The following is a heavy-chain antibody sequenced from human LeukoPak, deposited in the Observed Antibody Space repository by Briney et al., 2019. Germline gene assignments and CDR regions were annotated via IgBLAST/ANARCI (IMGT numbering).Heavy chain of an antibody. V-gene: IGHV3-21*01. D-gene: IGHD2-2*01. Sequence: GGSLRLSCAASGFTFSSYSMNWVRQAPGEGLECVSSISSSGSFIYYADSVKGRFTISRDNARNSLFLQMNSPRAEDTAVYYCARDLRYCSSASCSENGAFDIWGQGTMVTVSS. CDR2: ISSSGSFI. CDR1: GFTFSSYS. J-gene: IGHJ3*02. CDR3: ARDLRYCSSASCSENGAFDI.